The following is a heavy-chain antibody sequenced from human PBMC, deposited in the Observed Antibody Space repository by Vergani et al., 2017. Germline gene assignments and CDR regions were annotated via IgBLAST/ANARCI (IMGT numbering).Heavy chain of an antibody. Sequence: QLQLQESDPGLVKPSETLSLTCTVSGGSIRSTFYYWGWIRQPPGKGLEWIGTIYYSGSTYYNPSLKSRVTISVDTSKNQFSLKLSSVTAADTAVYYCARLTYDFLWGTKGYYFDLWGQGTLVPVSS. J-gene: IGHJ4*02. CDR2: IYYSGST. CDR3: ARLTYDFLWGTKGYYFDL. CDR1: GGSIRSTFYY. V-gene: IGHV4-39*01. D-gene: IGHD3-16*01.